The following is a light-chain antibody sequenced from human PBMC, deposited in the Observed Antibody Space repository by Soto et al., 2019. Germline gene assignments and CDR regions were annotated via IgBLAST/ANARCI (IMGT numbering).Light chain of an antibody. CDR2: DVG. V-gene: IGLV2-14*03. J-gene: IGLJ1*01. CDR1: HSDIGNYNY. Sequence: QCVLTQPASGSGAPGQSSSISCTGTHSDIGNYNYVSWYRHLPGKAPKLMIYDVGSRPSGVSSRFSGSKSGNTASLAISGLQAEDEADYYCNSYREDHPRFYVFGTGTKVTVL. CDR3: NSYREDHPRFYV.